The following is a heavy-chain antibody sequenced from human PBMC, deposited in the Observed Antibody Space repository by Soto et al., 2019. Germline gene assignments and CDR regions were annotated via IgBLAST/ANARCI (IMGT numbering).Heavy chain of an antibody. J-gene: IGHJ6*02. CDR1: GCPLSSYA. CDR3: ERDAYVWAAPLAGGMDV. V-gene: IGHV3-30-3*01. Sequence: QVQLVESGGGVVQPGRSLRLSCAASGCPLSSYAMHWVRLAPGKGLELVAVISYDGSNKYYADSVKGRFTISRDNSKNTLYLQMNSLRAEDTAVYYCERDAYVWAAPLAGGMDVWGQGTTVTVSS. CDR2: ISYDGSNK. D-gene: IGHD3-16*01.